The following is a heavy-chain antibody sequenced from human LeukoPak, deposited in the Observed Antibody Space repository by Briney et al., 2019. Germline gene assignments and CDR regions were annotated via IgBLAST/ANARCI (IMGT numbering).Heavy chain of an antibody. V-gene: IGHV3-53*05. Sequence: PGGSLRLSRAASGFTVSSNYMSWVRQAPGKGLEWVSVIYSGGSTYCADSVKGRFTISRDNSKNTLYLQMNSLGAEDTAVYSCARGYCTSSSCYNDYWGQGTLVTVSS. CDR1: GFTVSSNY. D-gene: IGHD2-2*02. J-gene: IGHJ4*02. CDR3: ARGYCTSSSCYNDY. CDR2: IYSGGST.